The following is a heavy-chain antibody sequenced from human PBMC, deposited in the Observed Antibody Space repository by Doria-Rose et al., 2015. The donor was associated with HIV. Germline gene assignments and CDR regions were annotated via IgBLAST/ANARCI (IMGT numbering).Heavy chain of an antibody. CDR2: IFSADER. CDR1: GVSLSSPGMG. V-gene: IGHV2-26*01. Sequence: QITLKESGPVLVKPTETLTLTCTVSGVSLSSPGMGVSWIRQPPGKDPEWLSHIFSADERYYKTSLKSRLTISRGTSKSQVVLTMTDMDPVDTATYYCARIKSSRWYHKYYFDFWGQGTLVIVSA. CDR3: ARIKSSRWYHKYYFDF. J-gene: IGHJ4*02. D-gene: IGHD6-13*01.